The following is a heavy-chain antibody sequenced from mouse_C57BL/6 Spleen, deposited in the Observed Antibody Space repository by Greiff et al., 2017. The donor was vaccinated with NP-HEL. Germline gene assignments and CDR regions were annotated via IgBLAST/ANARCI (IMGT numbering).Heavy chain of an antibody. V-gene: IGHV1-85*01. D-gene: IGHD1-1*01. CDR2: IYPRDGST. CDR3: ARLGYYYGSSPWAY. J-gene: IGHJ3*01. CDR1: GYTFTSYD. Sequence: QVQLKQSGPELVKPGASVKLSCKASGYTFTSYDINWVKQRPGQGLEWIGWIYPRDGSTKYNEKFKGKATLTVDTSSSTAYMELHSLTSEDSAVYFCARLGYYYGSSPWAYWGQGTLVTVSA.